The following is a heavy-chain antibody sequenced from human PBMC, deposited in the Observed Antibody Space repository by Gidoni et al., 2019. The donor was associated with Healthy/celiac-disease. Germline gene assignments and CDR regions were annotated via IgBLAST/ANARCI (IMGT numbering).Heavy chain of an antibody. Sequence: GGVVQPGRSLRLSCAASGFTFSSYAMHWVRQAPGKGLEWVAVISYDGSNKYYADSVKGRFTISRDNSKNTLYLQMNSLRAEDTAVYYCARAGGEYPPFDYWGQGTLVTVSS. J-gene: IGHJ4*02. D-gene: IGHD3-10*01. CDR3: ARAGGEYPPFDY. V-gene: IGHV3-30-3*01. CDR1: GFTFSSYA. CDR2: ISYDGSNK.